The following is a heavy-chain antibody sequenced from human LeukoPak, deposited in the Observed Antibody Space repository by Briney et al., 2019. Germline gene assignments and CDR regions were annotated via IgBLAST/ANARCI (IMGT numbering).Heavy chain of an antibody. CDR3: VRDRGYSYRYFGYYYYMDV. CDR1: GYSISSGYY. CDR2: IYHSGST. J-gene: IGHJ6*03. Sequence: SETLSLTCTVSGYSISSGYYWGWIRQPPGKGLEWIGSIYHSGSTYYNPSLKSRVTISVDTSKNQFSLKLSSVTAADTAVYYCVRDRGYSYRYFGYYYYMDVWGKGTTVTVSS. D-gene: IGHD5-18*01. V-gene: IGHV4-38-2*02.